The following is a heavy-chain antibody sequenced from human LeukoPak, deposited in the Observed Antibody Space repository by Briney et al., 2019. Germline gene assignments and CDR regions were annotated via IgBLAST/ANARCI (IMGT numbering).Heavy chain of an antibody. V-gene: IGHV3-53*01. D-gene: IGHD6-13*01. CDR2: IYSGGST. CDR1: GFTVSSNY. Sequence: GGSLRLSCAASGFTVSSNYMSWVRQAPGKGLEWVSVIYSGGSTYYADSVKGRFTISRDNAKNSLYLQMNSLRAEDTAVYYCARDRAAGTGGFDYWGQGTLVTVSS. J-gene: IGHJ4*02. CDR3: ARDRAAGTGGFDY.